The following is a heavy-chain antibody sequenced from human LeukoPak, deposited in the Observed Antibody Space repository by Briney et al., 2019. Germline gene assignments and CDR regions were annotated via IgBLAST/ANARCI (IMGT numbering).Heavy chain of an antibody. J-gene: IGHJ4*02. CDR3: ARVMVRETIDY. CDR1: GYTFTSYG. Sequence: ASVKVSCKASGYTFTSYGFSWVRQAPGQGLEWMGWISTYNGRTNYGQMFQGRVTMTTDTSTSTAYMELRSLRYDDTAMYYCARVMVRETIDYWGQGTLVTVSS. V-gene: IGHV1-18*01. CDR2: ISTYNGRT. D-gene: IGHD3-10*01.